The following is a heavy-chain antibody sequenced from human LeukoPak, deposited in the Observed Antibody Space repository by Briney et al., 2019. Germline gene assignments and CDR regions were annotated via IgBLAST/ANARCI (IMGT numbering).Heavy chain of an antibody. CDR2: IHTRGTT. CDR3: AQAPEYGWGSYLLC. V-gene: IGHV4-61*02. D-gene: IGHD3-10*01. J-gene: IGHJ4*02. Sequence: SETLSLTCTVSGSSISSGVYYWSWIRQPAGKGLEWIGRIHTRGTTNYNPSLKSRVTISVDTPKSQFSLNLSSVTAADTGVYYCAQAPEYGWGSYLLCWGQGIQVTVSS. CDR1: GSSISSGVYY.